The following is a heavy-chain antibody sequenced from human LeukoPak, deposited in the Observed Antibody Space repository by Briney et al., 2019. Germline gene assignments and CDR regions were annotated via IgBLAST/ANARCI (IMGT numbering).Heavy chain of an antibody. D-gene: IGHD2-15*01. J-gene: IGHJ3*02. V-gene: IGHV3-33*01. CDR1: GFTFSSYG. CDR3: ARARSGPHDAFDI. CDR2: IWYDGSNK. Sequence: PGGSLRLSCAASGFTFSSYGMHGVRQAPGKGLEWVAVIWYDGSNKYYADSVKGRFTISRDNSKNTLYLQMNSLRAEDTAVYYCARARSGPHDAFDIWGQGTMVTVSS.